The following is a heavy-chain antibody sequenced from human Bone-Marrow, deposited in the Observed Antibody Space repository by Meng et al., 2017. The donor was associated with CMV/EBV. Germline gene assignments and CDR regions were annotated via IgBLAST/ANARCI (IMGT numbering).Heavy chain of an antibody. CDR2: ISSSSSYI. D-gene: IGHD1-26*01. CDR3: ARSGLGATTVNAFDI. J-gene: IGHJ3*02. CDR1: GFTFSSYS. V-gene: IGHV3-21*01. Sequence: GGSLRLSCAASGFTFSSYSMNWVRQAPGKGLEWVSSISSSSSYIYYADSVKGRFTISRDNAKNSLYLQMNSLRAEDTAVYYCARSGLGATTVNAFDIWGQGTRVTVSS.